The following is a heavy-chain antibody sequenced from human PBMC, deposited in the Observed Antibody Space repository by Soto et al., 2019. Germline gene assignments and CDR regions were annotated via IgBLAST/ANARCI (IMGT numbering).Heavy chain of an antibody. Sequence: QVQLVESGGGVVQPGTSLTLSCEASGFTFSIHSIHWIRQAPGKGLEWVAVIGHDGIVKVYGDSVKGRFALSRDNSKNTVFLQMNSLGTADTAIYYCAREVTPVAGPWYFELWGRGTLVSVSS. J-gene: IGHJ2*01. D-gene: IGHD2-15*01. CDR2: IGHDGIVK. V-gene: IGHV3-30*09. CDR1: GFTFSIHS. CDR3: AREVTPVAGPWYFEL.